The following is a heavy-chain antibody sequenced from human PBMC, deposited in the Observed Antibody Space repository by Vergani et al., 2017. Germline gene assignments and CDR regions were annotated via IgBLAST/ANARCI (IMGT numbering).Heavy chain of an antibody. Sequence: QLQLQESGPGLVKPSETLSLTCTVSGGSISSNNYNWGWIRRPPGKGLEWIGSIDFSGSTYYNPSLKSRVTISVDTSKNQFSLKLSSVTAADTAVYYCARHWWCLVATRYYNYCMDVWGQGTTVTVSS. CDR1: GGSISSNNYN. D-gene: IGHD5-12*01. CDR3: ARHWWCLVATRYYNYCMDV. V-gene: IGHV4-39*01. CDR2: IDFSGST. J-gene: IGHJ6*02.